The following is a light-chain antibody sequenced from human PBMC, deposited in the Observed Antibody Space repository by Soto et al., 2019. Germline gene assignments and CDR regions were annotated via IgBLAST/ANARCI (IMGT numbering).Light chain of an antibody. J-gene: IGKJ1*01. CDR2: GAS. Sequence: EIVMTQSPATLSVSPGERATLSCRASQSVVDNVAWYQQKPGQAPRLLIYGASTRATGLPARFSGSGSGTEFTLTVSSLQSEDFAVYYCQQYNNWPKTFGQGTKVEIK. CDR3: QQYNNWPKT. CDR1: QSVVDN. V-gene: IGKV3-15*01.